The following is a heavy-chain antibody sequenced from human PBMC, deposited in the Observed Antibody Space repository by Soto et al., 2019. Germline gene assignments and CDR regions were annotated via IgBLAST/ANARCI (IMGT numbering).Heavy chain of an antibody. D-gene: IGHD3-22*01. Sequence: QVQLVQSGAEVKKPGSSVKVSCKASGGTFSSYAISWVRQAPGQGLEWMGGIIPIFGTANYAQKFQGRVTITADKSTSTGYMELSSLRSEDTAVYYCAGDYDSSGYYATHAFDIWGQGTMVTVSS. J-gene: IGHJ3*02. V-gene: IGHV1-69*06. CDR1: GGTFSSYA. CDR2: IIPIFGTA. CDR3: AGDYDSSGYYATHAFDI.